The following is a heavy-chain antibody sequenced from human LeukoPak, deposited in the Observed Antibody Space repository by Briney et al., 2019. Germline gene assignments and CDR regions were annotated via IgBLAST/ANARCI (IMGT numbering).Heavy chain of an antibody. CDR1: GFTFSSYW. D-gene: IGHD3-22*01. V-gene: IGHV3-23*01. CDR2: ISGSGGSK. J-gene: IGHJ4*02. CDR3: AKDPTSTYDSSGYYFKLGSPYFDY. Sequence: GGSLRLPCAASGFTFSSYWMSWVRQAPGKGLVWVSAISGSGGSKYYADSVKGRFTISRDNSKNTLYLQMNSLRAEDTAVYYCAKDPTSTYDSSGYYFKLGSPYFDYWGQGTLVTVSS.